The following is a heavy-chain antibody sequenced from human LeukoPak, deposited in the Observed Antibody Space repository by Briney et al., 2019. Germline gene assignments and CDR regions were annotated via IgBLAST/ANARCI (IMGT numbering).Heavy chain of an antibody. J-gene: IGHJ4*02. CDR3: ARAPLWFGEGYFDY. CDR1: GFTVSSNY. Sequence: GGSLRLSCAASGFTVSSNYMSWVRQAPGKGLEWVSVIYSGGSTYYADSVKGRFTISRDDSKNTLYLQMNSLRAKDTAVYYCARAPLWFGEGYFDYWGQGTLVTVSS. CDR2: IYSGGST. V-gene: IGHV3-53*01. D-gene: IGHD3-10*01.